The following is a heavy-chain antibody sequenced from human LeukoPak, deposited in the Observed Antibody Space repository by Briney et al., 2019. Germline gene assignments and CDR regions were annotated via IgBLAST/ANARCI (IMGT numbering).Heavy chain of an antibody. CDR2: IWYDGSNK. CDR3: ARGDVTCSGGSCYPFRFQH. Sequence: GRSLRLSCAASGFTFSSYGMHWVRQAPGKGLEWVAVIWYDGSNKYYADSVKGRFIISRDNSKNTLYLQMNSLRAEDTAVYYCARGDVTCSGGSCYPFRFQHWGQGTLVTVSS. D-gene: IGHD2-15*01. J-gene: IGHJ1*01. CDR1: GFTFSSYG. V-gene: IGHV3-33*08.